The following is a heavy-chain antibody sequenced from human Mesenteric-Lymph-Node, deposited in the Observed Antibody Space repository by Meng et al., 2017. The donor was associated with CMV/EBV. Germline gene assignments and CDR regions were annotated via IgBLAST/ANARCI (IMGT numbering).Heavy chain of an antibody. Sequence: GESLKISCAASGFTFSSYAMHWGRQAPGKGLEWVAVISYDGSNKYYADSVKGRFTISRDNSKNTLYLQMNSLRAEDTAVYYCARDEGYTGGEGDYYYYGMDVWGQGTTVTVSS. J-gene: IGHJ6*02. CDR2: ISYDGSNK. CDR1: GFTFSSYA. V-gene: IGHV3-30-3*01. CDR3: ARDEGYTGGEGDYYYYGMDV. D-gene: IGHD1-1*01.